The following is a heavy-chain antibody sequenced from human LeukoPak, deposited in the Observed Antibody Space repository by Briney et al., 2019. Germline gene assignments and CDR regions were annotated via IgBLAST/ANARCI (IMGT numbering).Heavy chain of an antibody. Sequence: PGGSLRLSCAASGFTFSSYGIHWVRQAPGKGLEWVAFIRYDGSNKYYADSVKGRFTISRDNSKNTLYLQMNSLRAEDTAVYYCARMYSSGGSGAFDIWGQGTMVTVSS. CDR3: ARMYSSGGSGAFDI. D-gene: IGHD6-19*01. V-gene: IGHV3-30*02. CDR2: IRYDGSNK. CDR1: GFTFSSYG. J-gene: IGHJ3*02.